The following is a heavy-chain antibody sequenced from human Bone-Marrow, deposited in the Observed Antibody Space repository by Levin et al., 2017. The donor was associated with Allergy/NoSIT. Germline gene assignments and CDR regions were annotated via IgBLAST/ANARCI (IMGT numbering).Heavy chain of an antibody. CDR2: IYWDDDM. Sequence: SGPTLVKPTQTVTLTCSFSGFSLTTNEVGVGWIRQSPGKALEWLAVIYWDDDMRYSPSLKTRLTITKDTSKNQVVLTMTNMDPVDTATYFCAHSQSLRPGLPGYNYGPFDYWGQGTLVIVSS. J-gene: IGHJ4*02. CDR1: GFSLTTNEVG. V-gene: IGHV2-5*02. CDR3: AHSQSLRPGLPGYNYGPFDY. D-gene: IGHD5-18*01.